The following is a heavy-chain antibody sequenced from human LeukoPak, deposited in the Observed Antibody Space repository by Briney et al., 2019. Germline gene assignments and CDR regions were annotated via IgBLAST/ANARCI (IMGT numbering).Heavy chain of an antibody. D-gene: IGHD6-25*01. CDR2: ICCRSSHM. CDR1: GFTFSDYD. J-gene: IGHJ4*02. Sequence: GGSLSLSCTASGFTFSDYDMNWVRLAPGKGLEWVSSICCRSSHMYYTDSAKGRFTISRDNAKNSLYLQMNSLRAEDTAVYYCARAFPPLRTSAAGDLWGQGTLVTVSS. V-gene: IGHV3-21*06. CDR3: ARAFPPLRTSAAGDL.